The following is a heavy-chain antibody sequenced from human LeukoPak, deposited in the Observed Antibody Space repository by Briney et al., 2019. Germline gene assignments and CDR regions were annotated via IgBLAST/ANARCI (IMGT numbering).Heavy chain of an antibody. CDR1: GGSISSGDYY. V-gene: IGHV4-30-4*01. Sequence: SQTLSLTCTVSGGSISSGDYYWSWTRQPPGKGLEWIGYIYYSGSTYYNPSLKSRVTISVDTSKNQFSLKLSSVTAADTAVYYCARDSIAVAGTGWFDYWGQGTLVTVSS. CDR2: IYYSGST. CDR3: ARDSIAVAGTGWFDY. D-gene: IGHD6-19*01. J-gene: IGHJ4*02.